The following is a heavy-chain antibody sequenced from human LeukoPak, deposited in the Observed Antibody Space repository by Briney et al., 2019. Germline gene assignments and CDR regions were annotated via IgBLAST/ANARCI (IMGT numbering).Heavy chain of an antibody. CDR2: INHSGSA. Sequence: PSETLSLTCAVYGGSFSGYYWSWIRQPPGKGLEWIGEINHSGSANYNPSLKSRVTISVDTSKNQFSLKLSSVTAADTAVYYCARLFGTVAGPYNWFDPWGQGTLVTVSS. J-gene: IGHJ5*02. D-gene: IGHD6-19*01. CDR1: GGSFSGYY. V-gene: IGHV4-34*01. CDR3: ARLFGTVAGPYNWFDP.